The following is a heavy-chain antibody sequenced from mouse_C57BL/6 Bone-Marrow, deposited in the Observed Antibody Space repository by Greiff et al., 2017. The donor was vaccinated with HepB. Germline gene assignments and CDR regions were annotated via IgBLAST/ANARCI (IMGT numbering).Heavy chain of an antibody. CDR3: TTYDYAYYAMDY. CDR1: GFNIKDDY. D-gene: IGHD2-4*01. J-gene: IGHJ4*01. V-gene: IGHV14-4*01. CDR2: IDPENGDT. Sequence: EVQLQQSGAELVRPGASVKLSCTASGFNIKDDYMHWVKQRPEQGLEWIGWIDPENGDTEYASKFQGKATITADTSSNTPYLQLSSLTSEDTAVYYCTTYDYAYYAMDYWGQGTSVTVSS.